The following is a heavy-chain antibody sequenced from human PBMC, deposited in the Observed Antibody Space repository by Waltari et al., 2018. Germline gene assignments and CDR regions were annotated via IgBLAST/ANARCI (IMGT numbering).Heavy chain of an antibody. V-gene: IGHV1-18*01. CDR1: GYIFNNYG. Sequence: QGQLLQSGAELKKPGASVKVSCKASGYIFNNYGIAWVRQAPGQGLEWVGWISTYTTDTNYTEKIQGRITLTTDISTSTAYMELRNLKYDDTAVYYCAKFRGSNLPNWGQGTLVTVSS. J-gene: IGHJ4*02. CDR3: AKFRGSNLPN. D-gene: IGHD3-10*01. CDR2: ISTYTTDT.